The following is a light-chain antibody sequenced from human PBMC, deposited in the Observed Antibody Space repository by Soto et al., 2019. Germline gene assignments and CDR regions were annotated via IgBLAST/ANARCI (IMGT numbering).Light chain of an antibody. CDR1: SSDVGGYNY. J-gene: IGLJ2*01. CDR3: SSYTSSLVV. CDR2: DVS. V-gene: IGLV2-14*01. Sequence: QSALTQPASVSGSPGQSITISCTGTSSDVGGYNYVSWYQQHPGKAPKLMIYDVSNRSSGVSNRFSGSKSGNTASLTISGLQAEDEADYYCSSYTSSLVVFGGGTKLTVL.